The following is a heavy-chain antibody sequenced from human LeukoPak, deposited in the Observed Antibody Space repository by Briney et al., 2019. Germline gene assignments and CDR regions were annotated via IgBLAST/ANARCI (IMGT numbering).Heavy chain of an antibody. J-gene: IGHJ4*02. CDR1: GFIFDSYS. CDR2: IGGSGGST. CDR3: ARPNSGKIYGIFDY. Sequence: PGRSLRLSCAASGFIFDSYSMSWVRQAPGKGLEWVSAIGGSGGSTYYADSVKGRFTISRDNSKNTLYLQMNSLRAEDTAVYYCARPNSGKIYGIFDYWGQGTLVTVSS. D-gene: IGHD5-18*01. V-gene: IGHV3-23*01.